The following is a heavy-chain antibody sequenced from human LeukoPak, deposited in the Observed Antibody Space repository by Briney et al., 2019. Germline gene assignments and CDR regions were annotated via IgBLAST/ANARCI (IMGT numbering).Heavy chain of an antibody. V-gene: IGHV4-34*01. CDR1: GGSLSGYF. CDR2: VDHRGRT. D-gene: IGHD3-10*01. Sequence: SATLSLTCAVSGGSLSGYFWSWIRQTPEKGLEWIGEVDHRGRTKYNPSLKSRVTISVDTSKNQFSLKLSSVTAADTAVYYCARHRRFMGYFDYWGQGTLVTVSS. CDR3: ARHRRFMGYFDY. J-gene: IGHJ4*02.